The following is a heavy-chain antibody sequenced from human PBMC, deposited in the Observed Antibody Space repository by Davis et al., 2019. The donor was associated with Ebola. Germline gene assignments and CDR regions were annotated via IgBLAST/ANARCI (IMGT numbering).Heavy chain of an antibody. CDR3: ARDPDSSYYYYGMDV. CDR2: ISAYNGNT. Sequence: AASVKVSCKASGYTFTSYGISWVRQAPGQGLEWMGWISAYNGNTNYAQKLQGRVTMTTDTSTSTAYMELRSLRSDDTAVYYCARDPDSSYYYYGMDVWGQGTTVTVSS. CDR1: GYTFTSYG. D-gene: IGHD6-6*01. V-gene: IGHV1-18*01. J-gene: IGHJ6*02.